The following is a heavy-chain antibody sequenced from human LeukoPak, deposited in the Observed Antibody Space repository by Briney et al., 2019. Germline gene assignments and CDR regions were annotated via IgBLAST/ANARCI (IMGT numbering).Heavy chain of an antibody. Sequence: SETLSLTCTVSGGSISSSSYYWGWIRQPPGKGLEWIGSIYYSGSTYYNPSLKSRVTISVDTSKNQFSLKLSSVTAADTAVYYCARVRRITMVRGAYDSYYYYYYMDVWGKGTTVTISS. J-gene: IGHJ6*03. CDR3: ARVRRITMVRGAYDSYYYYYYMDV. V-gene: IGHV4-39*07. D-gene: IGHD3-10*01. CDR2: IYYSGST. CDR1: GGSISSSSYY.